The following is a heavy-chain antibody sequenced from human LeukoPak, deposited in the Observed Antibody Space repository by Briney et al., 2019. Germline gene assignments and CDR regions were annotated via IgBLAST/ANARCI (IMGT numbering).Heavy chain of an antibody. V-gene: IGHV4-34*01. CDR1: GESFSGYY. CDR3: ARVISPNFYGSGSIRY. Sequence: PSETLSLTCAVYGESFSGYYWSWIRQTPGEGLEWIGEINHSGSTNYNLSLKSRVTLSIDTSTNQFSLKLSSVPAADTAVYYCARVISPNFYGSGSIRYWGQGTLVTVSS. CDR2: INHSGST. D-gene: IGHD3-10*01. J-gene: IGHJ4*02.